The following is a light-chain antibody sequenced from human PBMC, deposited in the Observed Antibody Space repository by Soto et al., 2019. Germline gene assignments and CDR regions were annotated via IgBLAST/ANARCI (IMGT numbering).Light chain of an antibody. CDR2: GTS. CDR3: QPYNNWPLT. J-gene: IGKJ4*01. V-gene: IGKV3-15*01. CDR1: QNISRS. Sequence: ELVMTQSPVTLSVSPGERATLSCRASQNISRSLAWYQQKPGQGPSLLIYGTSTRAGGVPARFSGGGSGTEFTITINSLQSEDFAIYYCQPYNNWPLTFGGGTKV.